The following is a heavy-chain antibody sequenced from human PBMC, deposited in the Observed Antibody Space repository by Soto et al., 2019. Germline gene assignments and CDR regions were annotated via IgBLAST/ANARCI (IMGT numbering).Heavy chain of an antibody. CDR3: AKEGLPEWGYYYYGMDV. J-gene: IGHJ6*02. D-gene: IGHD4-17*01. CDR2: ISYDGSNK. V-gene: IGHV3-30*18. CDR1: GFTFSSYG. Sequence: QVQLVESGGGVVQPGRSLRLSCAASGFTFSSYGMHWVRQAPGKGLEWVAVISYDGSNKYYADSVKGRFTISRDNSKNKLYLQMNSLRAEDTAVYYCAKEGLPEWGYYYYGMDVWGQGNTVTVSS.